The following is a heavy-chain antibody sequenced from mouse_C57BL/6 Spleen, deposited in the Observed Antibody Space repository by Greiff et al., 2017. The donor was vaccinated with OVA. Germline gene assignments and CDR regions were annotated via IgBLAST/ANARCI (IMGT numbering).Heavy chain of an antibody. CDR3: ARQDYNWYFDV. D-gene: IGHD2-12*01. V-gene: IGHV5-9*01. CDR2: ISGGGGNT. Sequence: EVQLQESGGGLVKPGGSLKLSCAASGFTFSSYTMSWVRQTPEKRLEWVATISGGGGNTYYPDSVKGRFTISRDNAKNTLYLQMSSLRSEDTALYYCARQDYNWYFDVWGTGTTVTVSS. J-gene: IGHJ1*03. CDR1: GFTFSSYT.